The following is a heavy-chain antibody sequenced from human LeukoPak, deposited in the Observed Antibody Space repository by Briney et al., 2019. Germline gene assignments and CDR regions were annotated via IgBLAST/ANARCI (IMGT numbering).Heavy chain of an antibody. J-gene: IGHJ4*02. Sequence: GGSLRLSCAASGFTFSSYGMHWVRQAPGKGLEGVAVIWYDGSNKYYADSVKGRFTISRDNSKNTLYLQMNSLRAEDTAVYYCARGSPYYDILTGYTFDYWGQGTLVTVSS. CDR1: GFTFSSYG. V-gene: IGHV3-33*01. CDR3: ARGSPYYDILTGYTFDY. D-gene: IGHD3-9*01. CDR2: IWYDGSNK.